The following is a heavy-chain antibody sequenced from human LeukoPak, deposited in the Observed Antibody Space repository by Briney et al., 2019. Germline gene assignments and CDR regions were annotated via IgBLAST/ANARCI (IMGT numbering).Heavy chain of an antibody. D-gene: IGHD2-21*02. J-gene: IGHJ6*03. CDR2: VYASGNT. Sequence: PAQTLSLTCTVSGGSISNSDYYWSWIRGPAGTGLEWIGRVYASGNTIYNPSLKSRVALSIDTSKNQFSLKLSSVTAAGTAVYFCARGYCAEACYRYYYYYYTDVWRKGTTVTVSS. CDR1: GGSISNSDYY. CDR3: ARGYCAEACYRYYYYYYTDV. V-gene: IGHV4-61*02.